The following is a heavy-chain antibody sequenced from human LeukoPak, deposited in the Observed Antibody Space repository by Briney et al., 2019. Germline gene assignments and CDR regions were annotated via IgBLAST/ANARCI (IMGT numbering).Heavy chain of an antibody. D-gene: IGHD1-14*01. J-gene: IGHJ4*02. V-gene: IGHV3-30*02. Sequence: GGSLRLSCAASGFTFSSYGMHWVRQAPGKGLEWVAFIRYDGSNKYYADSVRGRFTISRDNSKSTLYLQMNSLTAEDTAVYYCARAPGFIDYWGQGTLVTVSS. CDR3: ARAPGFIDY. CDR1: GFTFSSYG. CDR2: IRYDGSNK.